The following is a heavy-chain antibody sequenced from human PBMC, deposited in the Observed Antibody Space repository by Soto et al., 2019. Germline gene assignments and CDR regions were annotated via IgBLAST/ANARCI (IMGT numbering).Heavy chain of an antibody. D-gene: IGHD3-10*01. CDR3: TTGLGSGNCFHDRY. J-gene: IGHJ4*02. CDR1: SFTFSDAW. V-gene: IGHV3-15*07. CDR2: IKIITEGGTT. Sequence: EVHLVESGGGLVMPGGSLRLSCAASSFTFSDAWMNWVRQAPGKGLEWVGRIKIITEGGTTDYAALVKGRFTISRDDSKNTLYLQMNSLKTEDTALYYCTTGLGSGNCFHDRYWGQGTLVTVSS.